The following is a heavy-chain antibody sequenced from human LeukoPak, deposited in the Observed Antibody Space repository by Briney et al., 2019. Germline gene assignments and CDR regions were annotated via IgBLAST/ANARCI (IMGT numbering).Heavy chain of an antibody. CDR2: IYPGDSDT. J-gene: IGHJ4*02. CDR3: ARHGSSWYYFDY. CDR1: GYSFTSYW. D-gene: IGHD6-13*01. Sequence: GGSLEISCKGSGYSFTSYWIGWVRQLPGKGLEGMGIIYPGDSDTRYSPSFQGQVTISADKSISTAYLQWSSLKASDTAMYYCARHGSSWYYFDYWGQGTLVTVSS. V-gene: IGHV5-51*01.